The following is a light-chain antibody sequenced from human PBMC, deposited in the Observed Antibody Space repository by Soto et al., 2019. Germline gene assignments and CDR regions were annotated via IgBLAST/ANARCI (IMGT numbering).Light chain of an antibody. Sequence: DIQRSSSRSSLSASVGDSVTITCLAILPISNYLAWYQQKTGKIPNLLIYAASTLQAGVPSRFSGSGSGTDFTLTISSLQPEEVAAYDCQKYNSPTLTVGGVTKVELK. J-gene: IGKJ4*01. V-gene: IGKV1-27*01. CDR1: LPISNY. CDR3: QKYNSPTLT. CDR2: AAS.